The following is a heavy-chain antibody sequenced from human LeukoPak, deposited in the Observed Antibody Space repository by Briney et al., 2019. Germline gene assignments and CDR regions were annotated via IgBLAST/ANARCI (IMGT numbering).Heavy chain of an antibody. Sequence: GGSLRLSCAASGFTFSSYAMSWVRQAPGKGLEWVSAISGSGGSTYYADSVKGRFTISRDNSKNTLYLQMNSLRAEDTAVYYCAKSPGSRGWYDGYFDYWGQGTLVTVSS. CDR1: GFTFSSYA. J-gene: IGHJ4*02. CDR2: ISGSGGST. CDR3: AKSPGSRGWYDGYFDY. V-gene: IGHV3-23*01. D-gene: IGHD6-19*01.